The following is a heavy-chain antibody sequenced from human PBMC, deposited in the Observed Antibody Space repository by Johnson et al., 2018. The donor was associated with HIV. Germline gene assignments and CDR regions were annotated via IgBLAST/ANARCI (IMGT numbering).Heavy chain of an antibody. Sequence: MLLVESGGGVVRPGGSLRLSCAASGFTFSSHTMSWVRPAPGKGLEWVANIKQDGREKYYAASGKGRFTISRDNAKNSLYLQMNSLRAEDTALYYCAKDTEAAAGTDDAFDIWGQGTMVTVSS. J-gene: IGHJ3*02. CDR2: IKQDGREK. D-gene: IGHD6-13*01. CDR1: GFTFSSHT. V-gene: IGHV3-7*03. CDR3: AKDTEAAAGTDDAFDI.